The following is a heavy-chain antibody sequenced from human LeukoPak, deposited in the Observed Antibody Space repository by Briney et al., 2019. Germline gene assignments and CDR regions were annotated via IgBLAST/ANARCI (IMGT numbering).Heavy chain of an antibody. D-gene: IGHD3-16*02. V-gene: IGHV4-4*02. CDR2: IYHSGAT. CDR3: ARSHDHLWGNYPDY. Sequence: PSETLSLTCAVSGGSISSSSTNCWTWVRQPPGKGLEWIGEIYHSGATNYNPSLKSRVTLSVDKSKNQFSLRLNSVTAADTAMYYCARSHDHLWGNYPDYWGQGTLVTVSS. J-gene: IGHJ4*02. CDR1: GGSISSSSTNC.